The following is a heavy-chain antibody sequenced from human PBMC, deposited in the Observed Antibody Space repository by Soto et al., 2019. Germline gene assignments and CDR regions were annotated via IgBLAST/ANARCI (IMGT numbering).Heavy chain of an antibody. CDR3: XKGGSANNWFDR. D-gene: IGHD1-26*01. Sequence: QVQLVESGGGVVQPGTSLRLSCAASGFTLSNYVMHWIRQAPGKGLAWVAVISYDGSNRYYADSLEGRFTISRDNSKXXXXXXXXXXXXXXXXXXXXXKGGSANNWFDRWGQGTLVTVSS. CDR2: ISYDGSNR. CDR1: GFTLSNYV. J-gene: IGHJ5*02. V-gene: IGHV3-30*03.